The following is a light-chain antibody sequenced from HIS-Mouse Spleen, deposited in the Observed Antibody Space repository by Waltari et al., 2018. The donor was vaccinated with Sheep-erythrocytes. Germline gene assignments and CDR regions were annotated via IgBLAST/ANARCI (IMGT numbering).Light chain of an antibody. J-gene: IGLJ1*01. CDR3: CSYAGSYTYV. CDR1: SSDVGGYNY. Sequence: QSVLTQPPSASGTPGQRVTISCSGTSSDVGGYNYVSWYQQHPGKAPKLMIYDVSKRPSGVPDRFSGSKSGNTASLTISGRQAEDEADYYCCSYAGSYTYVFGTGTKVTVL. CDR2: DVS. V-gene: IGLV2-11*01.